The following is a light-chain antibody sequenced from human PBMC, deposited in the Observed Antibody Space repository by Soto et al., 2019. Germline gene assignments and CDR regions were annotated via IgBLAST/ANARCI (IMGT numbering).Light chain of an antibody. CDR2: DVS. Sequence: QSALTQPASLSGSPGQSITISCTGTSSDVGGYNYVSWYQQHPGKAPKLMIYDVSNRPSGVSNRFSGSKSGNTASLTISGLQAEDEADYYCSSDTSSSTLVVFGGGTKLTVL. CDR1: SSDVGGYNY. J-gene: IGLJ2*01. CDR3: SSDTSSSTLVV. V-gene: IGLV2-14*01.